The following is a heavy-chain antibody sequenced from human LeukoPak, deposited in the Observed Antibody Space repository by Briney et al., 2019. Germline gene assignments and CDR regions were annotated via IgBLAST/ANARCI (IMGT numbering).Heavy chain of an antibody. CDR2: IYPGDSDT. J-gene: IGHJ5*02. V-gene: IGHV5-51*01. CDR3: ARKGPGPYYYGSGSYYPTYNWFDP. D-gene: IGHD3-10*01. CDR1: GYSFTSYW. Sequence: GESLKISCKGSGYSFTSYWIGWVRQMPGKGLEWMGIIYPGDSDTSYSPSFQGQVTISADKSTSTAYLQWSSLKASDTAMDYCARKGPGPYYYGSGSYYPTYNWFDPWGQGTLVTVSS.